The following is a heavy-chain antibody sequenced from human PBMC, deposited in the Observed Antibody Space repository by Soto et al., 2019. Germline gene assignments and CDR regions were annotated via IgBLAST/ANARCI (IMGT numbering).Heavy chain of an antibody. CDR1: GGSISSGDYY. CDR3: ARWPQLKPRFDY. Sequence: PSDTLSLTCTVSGGSISSGDYYWSWIRQHPGKGLEWIGYISYSGSTYYNPSLKSRVTISVDTSKNQFSLKLSSVTAADTAVYYCARWPQLKPRFDYWGQGTLVTVSS. V-gene: IGHV4-31*03. CDR2: ISYSGST. D-gene: IGHD1-1*01. J-gene: IGHJ4*02.